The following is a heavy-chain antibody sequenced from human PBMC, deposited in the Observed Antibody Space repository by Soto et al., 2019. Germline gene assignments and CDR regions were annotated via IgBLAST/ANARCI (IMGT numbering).Heavy chain of an antibody. CDR1: GFTFSSFN. J-gene: IGHJ3*02. V-gene: IGHV3-21*01. Sequence: EVPLVESGGGLVKPGGSLRLSCSASGFTFSSFNMHWVRQAPGKGLEWVSSISGTTKYIYYGDSVKGRFTISRDNAENSMFLQMNSLRVEDTAVYYCARSVLFRGLNRAFDIWGQGTLVTVSS. CDR3: ARSVLFRGLNRAFDI. CDR2: ISGTTKYI. D-gene: IGHD3-10*01.